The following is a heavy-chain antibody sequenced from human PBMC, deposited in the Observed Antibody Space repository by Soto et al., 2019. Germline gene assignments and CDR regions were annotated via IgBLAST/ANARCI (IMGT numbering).Heavy chain of an antibody. J-gene: IGHJ4*02. CDR2: ISYDGSNK. CDR3: AKDLIFGAFDY. V-gene: IGHV3-30*18. Sequence: ESGGGVVQPGRSLRLSCAASGFTFSSYGMHWVRQAPGKGLEWVAVISYDGSNKYYADSVKGRFTISRDNSKNTLYLQMNSLRAEDTAVYYCAKDLIFGAFDYWGQGTLVTVSS. CDR1: GFTFSSYG. D-gene: IGHD3-3*01.